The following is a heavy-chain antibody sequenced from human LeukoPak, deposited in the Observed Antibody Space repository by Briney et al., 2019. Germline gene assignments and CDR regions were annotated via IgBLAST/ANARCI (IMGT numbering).Heavy chain of an antibody. CDR3: ARRGYPSGFDP. J-gene: IGHJ5*02. V-gene: IGHV4-59*12. CDR2: IYYSGST. D-gene: IGHD3-22*01. CDR1: GVSISPYY. Sequence: SETLSLTCTVSGVSISPYYWSWIRQPPGKGLEWIGFIYYSGSTNYNSSLKSRVTISVDTSKNQFSLKLRSVTAADTAVYYCARRGYPSGFDPWGQGTLVIVSS.